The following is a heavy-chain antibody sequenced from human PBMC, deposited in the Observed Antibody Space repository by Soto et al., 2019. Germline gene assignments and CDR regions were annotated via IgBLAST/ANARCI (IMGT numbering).Heavy chain of an antibody. CDR1: GFTFSSYA. Sequence: EVPLLESGGGLVQPGGSLRLSCAASGFTFSSYAMNWVRQAPGKGLEWVSVISGSGGSTYYADSVKGRFTISRDNSKNTLYLQMNSLRAEDTAVYYCARRSSGWYDYWGQGTLVTVSS. CDR3: ARRSSGWYDY. D-gene: IGHD6-19*01. V-gene: IGHV3-23*01. CDR2: ISGSGGST. J-gene: IGHJ4*02.